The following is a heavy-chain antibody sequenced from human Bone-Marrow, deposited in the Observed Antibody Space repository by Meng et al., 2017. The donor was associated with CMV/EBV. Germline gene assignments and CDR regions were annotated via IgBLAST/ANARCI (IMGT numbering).Heavy chain of an antibody. CDR1: RYW. D-gene: IGHD3-10*01. CDR2: INSDGSST. J-gene: IGHJ5*02. Sequence: RYWMHWVRQAPGEGLVWVSRINSDGSSTSYADSVKGRFTISRDNAKNTLYLQMNSLRAEDTAVYYCARDRFGELSGTPGGLRWFDPWGQGTLVTVSS. CDR3: ARDRFGELSGTPGGLRWFDP. V-gene: IGHV3-74*01.